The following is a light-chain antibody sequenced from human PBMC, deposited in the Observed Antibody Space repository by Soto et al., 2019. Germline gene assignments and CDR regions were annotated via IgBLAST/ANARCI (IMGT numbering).Light chain of an antibody. CDR2: AAS. J-gene: IGKJ1*01. V-gene: IGKV1-8*01. Sequence: AIRMTQSPSSLSPARGDRSTRSCPSSQGSSSYLAWYQQKPGKAPKLLIYAASTLQSGVPSRFSGSGSGTDFTLTFSCLQSEDFATYYCQQYYSYPRTFGQGTKVDIK. CDR1: QGSSSY. CDR3: QQYYSYPRT.